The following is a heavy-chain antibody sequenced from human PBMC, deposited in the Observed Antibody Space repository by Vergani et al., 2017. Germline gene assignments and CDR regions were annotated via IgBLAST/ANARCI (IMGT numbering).Heavy chain of an antibody. CDR2: IIPILGIA. Sequence: QVQLVQSGAEVKKPGSSVKVSCKASGGTFSSYTISWVRQAPGQGLEWMGRIIPILGIANYAQKFQGRVTITADKSTSTAYMELSSLRSEDTAVYYCARDSSESYYYGSGSFRVDYYYGMDVWGQGTTVTVSS. D-gene: IGHD3-10*01. V-gene: IGHV1-69*08. CDR3: ARDSSESYYYGSGSFRVDYYYGMDV. CDR1: GGTFSSYT. J-gene: IGHJ6*02.